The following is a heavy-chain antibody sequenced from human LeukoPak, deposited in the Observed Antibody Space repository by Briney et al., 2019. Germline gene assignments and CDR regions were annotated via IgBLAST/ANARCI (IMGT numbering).Heavy chain of an antibody. CDR3: ARHEVGGVSSSGYEYYYYMDV. J-gene: IGHJ6*03. V-gene: IGHV5-51*01. CDR1: GYTFTNYW. D-gene: IGHD3-3*01. Sequence: GESLKISCXASGYTFTNYWIGWVRQMPGKGLEWMGIIYPDDSDTKYSPSFQGHVTISVDESISTAYLQWSSLKASDTAIYYCARHEVGGVSSSGYEYYYYMDVWGKGTAVTVFS. CDR2: IYPDDSDT.